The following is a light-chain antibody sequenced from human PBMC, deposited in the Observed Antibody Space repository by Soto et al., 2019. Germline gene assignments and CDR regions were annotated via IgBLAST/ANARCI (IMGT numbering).Light chain of an antibody. Sequence: DVQMTQSPSSLSASVGDRVTITCRASQSISSYLNWYQQKPGKAPKLLIYAASSLQSGVPSRFSCSGSGTDFTLTISSLQPEEFATYYCQQSYSTLTFGPGTKVDIK. V-gene: IGKV1-39*01. CDR2: AAS. CDR3: QQSYSTLT. CDR1: QSISSY. J-gene: IGKJ3*01.